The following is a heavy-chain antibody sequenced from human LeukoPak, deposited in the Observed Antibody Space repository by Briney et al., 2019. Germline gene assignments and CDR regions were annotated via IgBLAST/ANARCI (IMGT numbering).Heavy chain of an antibody. V-gene: IGHV3-33*08. J-gene: IGHJ4*02. CDR2: IWYDGSRK. Sequence: PGGSLRLSCAASGFPFSAYAMHWVRQAPGKGLEWVAVIWYDGSRKIYAKSVKGRFTISRDNAKNTLYLQMNSLRAEDTAVYYCARGFPTTVTVDYWGQGTLVTVSS. CDR3: ARGFPTTVTVDY. D-gene: IGHD4-17*01. CDR1: GFPFSAYA.